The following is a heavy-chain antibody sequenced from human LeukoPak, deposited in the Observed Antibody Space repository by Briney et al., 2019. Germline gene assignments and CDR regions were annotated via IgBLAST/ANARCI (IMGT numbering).Heavy chain of an antibody. CDR1: GGSISSGSYY. V-gene: IGHV4-61*02. D-gene: IGHD7-27*01. J-gene: IGHJ4*02. CDR3: ARALSGDLDY. Sequence: SETLSLTCTVSGGSISSGSYYWSWIRQPAGKGLEWIERIYTSGSTNYNPSLKSRVTISVDTSKNQFSLKLSSVTAADTAVYYCARALSGDLDYWGQGTLVTVSS. CDR2: IYTSGST.